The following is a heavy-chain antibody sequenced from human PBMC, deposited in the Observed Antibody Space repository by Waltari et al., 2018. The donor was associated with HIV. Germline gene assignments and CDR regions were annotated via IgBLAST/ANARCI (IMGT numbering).Heavy chain of an antibody. CDR3: ARGLYDSSGYYKY. J-gene: IGHJ4*02. CDR1: GFTFRSYE. CDR2: ISSSGSTI. Sequence: EVQLVESGGGLVQPGGSLTLSCAASGFTFRSYEMNWVHQAPGKGLEWVLYISSSGSTIYYADSVKGRFTISRDNAKNSLYLQMNSLRAEDTAVYYCARGLYDSSGYYKYWGQGTLVTVSS. D-gene: IGHD3-22*01. V-gene: IGHV3-48*03.